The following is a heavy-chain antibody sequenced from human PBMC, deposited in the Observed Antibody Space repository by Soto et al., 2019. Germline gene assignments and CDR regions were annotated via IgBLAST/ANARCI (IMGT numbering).Heavy chain of an antibody. CDR2: IYYTGSS. CDR3: ARRQAADYGHWFDS. D-gene: IGHD4-17*01. V-gene: IGHV4-61*01. J-gene: IGHJ5*01. CDR1: GGSVSSGKYY. Sequence: SYTVSLTGTVAGGSVSSGKYYWGWIRQPPGKGLEWIGFIYYTGSSSYNPSLRSRATMSLDKSNTQVSLKLTSVTAADTAVYYCARRQAADYGHWFDSWGQELLVTVSS.